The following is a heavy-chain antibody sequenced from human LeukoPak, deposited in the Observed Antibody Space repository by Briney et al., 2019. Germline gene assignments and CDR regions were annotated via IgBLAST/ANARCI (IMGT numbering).Heavy chain of an antibody. CDR2: IYPGDSDT. CDR1: GYSFTSYW. V-gene: IGHV5-51*01. D-gene: IGHD2-15*01. CDR3: ASTPRYCSGTSCQVDY. J-gene: IGHJ4*02. Sequence: GESLKTSCKGSGYSFTSYWIGWVRQMPGKGLEWVGIIYPGDSDTRYSPSFQGQVTISADKSISTAFLQWSSLKASDTAMYYCASTPRYCSGTSCQVDYWGQGTLVTVSS.